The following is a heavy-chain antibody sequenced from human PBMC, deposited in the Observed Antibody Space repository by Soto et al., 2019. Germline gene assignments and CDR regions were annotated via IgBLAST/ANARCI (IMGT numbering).Heavy chain of an antibody. V-gene: IGHV3-48*02. J-gene: IGHJ5*02. Sequence: EVQFLESGGNLVQPGGSLRLSCAASGFTFSSYSMNWVRQAPGKGLEWVSYISSSSSTIYYADSVKGRFTISRDNAKNSLYLQMNSLRDEDTAVYYCARDSRYQLLWAGWFDPWGQGTLVTVSS. D-gene: IGHD2-2*01. CDR3: ARDSRYQLLWAGWFDP. CDR1: GFTFSSYS. CDR2: ISSSSSTI.